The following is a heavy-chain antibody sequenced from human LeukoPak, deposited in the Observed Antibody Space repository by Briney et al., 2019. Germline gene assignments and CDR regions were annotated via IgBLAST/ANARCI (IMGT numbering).Heavy chain of an antibody. CDR3: ARDRSSGRAGY. CDR1: GFTVSNKY. CDR2: ISYDGSNK. Sequence: GGSLRLSCAASGFTVSNKYMTWVRQAPGKGLEWVAVISYDGSNKYYADSVKGRFTISRDNSKNTLYLQMNSLRAEDTAVYYCARDRSSGRAGYWGQGTLVTVSS. J-gene: IGHJ4*02. V-gene: IGHV3-30*03. D-gene: IGHD1-26*01.